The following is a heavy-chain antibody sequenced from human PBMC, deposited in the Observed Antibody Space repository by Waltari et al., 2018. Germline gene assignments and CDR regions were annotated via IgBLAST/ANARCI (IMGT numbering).Heavy chain of an antibody. CDR2: IYSGGRT. Sequence: EVQLVESGGGLVKPGGSLRLSCAASGFTFSTYSMSWVRQAPGKGLEWVSVIYSGGRTYYADSVKGRFTISRDNSKNTLYLQMNSLRAEDTAVYYCARDLEYSSSWYGTDYYYGMDVWGQGTTGTVSS. J-gene: IGHJ6*02. V-gene: IGHV3-66*01. CDR3: ARDLEYSSSWYGTDYYYGMDV. CDR1: GFTFSTYS. D-gene: IGHD6-13*01.